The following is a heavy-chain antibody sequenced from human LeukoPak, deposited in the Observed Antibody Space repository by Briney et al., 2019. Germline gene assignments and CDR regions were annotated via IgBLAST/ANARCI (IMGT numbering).Heavy chain of an antibody. CDR2: IIPIFGIA. CDR1: GGTFSGYA. J-gene: IGHJ6*02. Sequence: GASVKVSCKASGGTFSGYAISWVRQAPGQGLEWMGRIIPIFGIANYAQKFQGRVTITADKSTSTAYMELSSLRSEDTAVYYCARGLELRPYYYGMDVWGQGTTVTVSS. CDR3: ARGLELRPYYYGMDV. D-gene: IGHD1-7*01. V-gene: IGHV1-69*04.